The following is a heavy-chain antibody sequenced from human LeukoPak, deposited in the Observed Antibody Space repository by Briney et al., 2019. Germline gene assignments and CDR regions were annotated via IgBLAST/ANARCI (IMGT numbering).Heavy chain of an antibody. Sequence: GGSLRLSCVASGFTFSTYAMGWVRQVPGKGLEWVSSVSESGGSTYYADSVKGRFTISRDNSKNMVYLQMNSLRVEDMAVYYCAKGLGSNWYYFDYWGQGTLVTVSS. CDR1: GFTFSTYA. D-gene: IGHD6-13*01. V-gene: IGHV3-23*01. CDR2: VSESGGST. CDR3: AKGLGSNWYYFDY. J-gene: IGHJ4*02.